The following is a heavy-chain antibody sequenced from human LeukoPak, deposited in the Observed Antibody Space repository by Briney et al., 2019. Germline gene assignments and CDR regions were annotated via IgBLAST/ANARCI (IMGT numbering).Heavy chain of an antibody. V-gene: IGHV3-7*01. J-gene: IGHJ3*02. CDR2: IKQDGSEK. CDR3: ARRRDRSALRYFDWFPGAFDI. Sequence: PGGSLRLSCAASGFTFSSYWMSWVRQAPGKGLEWVANIKQDGSEKYYVDSVKGRFTISRDNAKNSLYLQMNSLRAEDTAVYYCARRRDRSALRYFDWFPGAFDIWGQGTMVTVSS. D-gene: IGHD3-9*01. CDR1: GFTFSSYW.